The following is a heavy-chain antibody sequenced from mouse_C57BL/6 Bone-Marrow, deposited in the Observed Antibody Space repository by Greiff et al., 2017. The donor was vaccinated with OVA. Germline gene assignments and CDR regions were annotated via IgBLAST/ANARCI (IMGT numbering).Heavy chain of an antibody. CDR2: IYPRSGNT. J-gene: IGHJ3*01. V-gene: IGHV1-81*01. CDR3: ARAGSSYEFAY. Sequence: VQLQQSGAELARPGASVKLSCKASGYTFTSYGISWVKQRTGQGLEWIGEIYPRSGNTYYNEKFKGKATLTADKSSSTAYMELRSLTSEDSAVYFCARAGSSYEFAYWGQGTLVTVSA. CDR1: GYTFTSYG. D-gene: IGHD1-1*01.